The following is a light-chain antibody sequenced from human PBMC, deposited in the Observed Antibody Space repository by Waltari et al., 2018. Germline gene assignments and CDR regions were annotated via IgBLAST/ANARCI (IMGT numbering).Light chain of an antibody. V-gene: IGLV2-14*01. CDR1: DTDVGAYDF. CDR3: SSYTTSSAPGV. Sequence: QSALTQPASVSGSPGQSITISSPGTDTDVGAYDFVPWYQQHPGKTPHHIIYGVSNRPSGISNRFSASKSGNTASLTISGLQAEDEADYYCSSYTTSSAPGVFGTGTRVTVL. J-gene: IGLJ1*01. CDR2: GVS.